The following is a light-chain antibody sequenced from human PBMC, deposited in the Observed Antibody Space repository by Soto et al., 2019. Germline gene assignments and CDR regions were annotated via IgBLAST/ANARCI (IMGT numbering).Light chain of an antibody. Sequence: DIQMIQSPASLSASVGDRVTISCRASQTISTFLNWYQQKPGTAPRLLIYRASSVQSGVPPRFSGSGSGRDFTLTISSLRPEDIATYFCQHSYSSPPWTFGQGTKVEV. CDR2: RAS. J-gene: IGKJ1*01. V-gene: IGKV1-39*01. CDR3: QHSYSSPPWT. CDR1: QTISTF.